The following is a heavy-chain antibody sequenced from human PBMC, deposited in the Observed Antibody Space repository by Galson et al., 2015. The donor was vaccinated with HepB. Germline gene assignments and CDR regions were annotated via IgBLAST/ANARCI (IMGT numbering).Heavy chain of an antibody. CDR1: GYTFTSYA. D-gene: IGHD2-2*01. V-gene: IGHV1-3*01. J-gene: IGHJ4*02. Sequence: SVKVSCKASGYTFTSYAMLWVRQAPGQRLEWMGWINAGNGNTKYSQKFQGRITITRDTSASTAYMELSSLRSEDTAVYYCARDPVGSTSWYYFDYRGQGTLVTVSS. CDR2: INAGNGNT. CDR3: ARDPVGSTSWYYFDY.